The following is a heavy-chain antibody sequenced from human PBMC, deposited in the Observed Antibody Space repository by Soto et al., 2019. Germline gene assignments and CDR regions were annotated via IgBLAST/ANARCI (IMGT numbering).Heavy chain of an antibody. V-gene: IGHV4-59*01. D-gene: IGHD2-15*01. Sequence: SETLSLTCTVSGGSISSYYWSWIRQPPGKGLEWIGYIYYSGSTNYNPSLKSRVTISVDTSKNQFSLKLSSVTAADTAVYYCAIDSPVDCSGGSCYSSDFDYRGQRTLVTVSS. CDR1: GGSISSYY. CDR2: IYYSGST. CDR3: AIDSPVDCSGGSCYSSDFDY. J-gene: IGHJ4*02.